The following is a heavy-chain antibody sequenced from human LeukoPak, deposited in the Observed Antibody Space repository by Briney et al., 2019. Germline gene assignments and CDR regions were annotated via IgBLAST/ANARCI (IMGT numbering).Heavy chain of an antibody. J-gene: IGHJ4*02. CDR1: GYSFTSYG. Sequence: ASVKVSCKASGYSFTSYGISWVRQAPGQGLEWMGWISPYNGNTNYAQKFQGRVTLTTDTSTSTASMELRSLRSDDTAVYYCARHYYGSGTNYHFDFWGQGTLVTVSS. V-gene: IGHV1-18*01. CDR2: ISPYNGNT. CDR3: ARHYYGSGTNYHFDF. D-gene: IGHD3-10*01.